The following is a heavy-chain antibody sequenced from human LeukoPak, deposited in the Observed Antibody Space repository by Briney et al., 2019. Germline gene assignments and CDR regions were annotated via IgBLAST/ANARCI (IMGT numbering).Heavy chain of an antibody. V-gene: IGHV1-46*01. J-gene: IGHJ6*03. CDR3: ARGGITPHYYYYYMDV. CDR2: INPSGGST. Sequence: ASVKVSCKASGYTFTSYYMHWVRQAPGQGLEWVGIINPSGGSTSYAQKFQGRVTMTRDTSTSTVYMELSSLRSEDTAVYYCARGGITPHYYYYYMDVWGKGTTVTVSS. CDR1: GYTFTSYY. D-gene: IGHD1-14*01.